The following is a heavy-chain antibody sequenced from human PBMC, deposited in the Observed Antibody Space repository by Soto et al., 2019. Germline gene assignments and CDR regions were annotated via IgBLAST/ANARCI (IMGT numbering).Heavy chain of an antibody. D-gene: IGHD6-6*01. J-gene: IGHJ6*02. V-gene: IGHV4-31*03. CDR2: IYSNGDT. CDR1: GGSMNNGGYY. Sequence: SETLSLTCSVSGGSMNNGGYYFICIRQLPGKGLELIGYIYSNGDTYYNPSLKSRLTISVDTSKNQFSLNLTSVTAADTAVYYCARRGGSPSRYYYYALDVWGQGTTVTSP. CDR3: ARRGGSPSRYYYYALDV.